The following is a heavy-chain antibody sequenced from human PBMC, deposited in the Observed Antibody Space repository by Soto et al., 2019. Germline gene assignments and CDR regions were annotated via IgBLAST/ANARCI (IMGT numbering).Heavy chain of an antibody. D-gene: IGHD5-12*01. CDR3: ARDGNVDIVATIPPTVPAWY. CDR1: GFTFSSYS. Sequence: GGSLRLSCAASGFTFSSYSMNWVRQAPGKGLEWVSSISSSSSYIYYADSVKGRFTISRDNAKNSLYLQMNSLRAEDTAVYYCARDGNVDIVATIPPTVPAWYWGQGTLVTVSS. CDR2: ISSSSSYI. J-gene: IGHJ4*02. V-gene: IGHV3-21*01.